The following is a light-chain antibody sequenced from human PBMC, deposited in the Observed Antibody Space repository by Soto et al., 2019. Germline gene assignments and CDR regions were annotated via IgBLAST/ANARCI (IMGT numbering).Light chain of an antibody. V-gene: IGKV4-1*01. CDR3: QQYYASPRT. Sequence: DIVMTQSPDSLAVSLGERAIINCKYRPSVLDRSNNKNDFTWYQQKPGQPPKPLIYWASNREFGVPDRFSGSGSGTDFTLTISSLQAEDVALYYCQQYYASPRTFGQGTKVEIK. CDR1: PSVLDRSNNKND. J-gene: IGKJ1*01. CDR2: WAS.